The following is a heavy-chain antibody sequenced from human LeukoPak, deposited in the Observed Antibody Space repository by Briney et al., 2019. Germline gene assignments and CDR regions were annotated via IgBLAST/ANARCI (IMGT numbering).Heavy chain of an antibody. CDR3: AREGSGWSYYYYYMDV. CDR2: IKQDGSEK. Sequence: PGGSLRLSCAASGFTFSSYWMSWVRQAPGKGLEWVADIKQDGSEKYYVDSVKGRFTISRDNAKNSLYLQMNSLRAEDTAVYYCAREGSGWSYYYYYMDVWGKGTTVTISS. V-gene: IGHV3-7*01. J-gene: IGHJ6*03. CDR1: GFTFSSYW. D-gene: IGHD6-19*01.